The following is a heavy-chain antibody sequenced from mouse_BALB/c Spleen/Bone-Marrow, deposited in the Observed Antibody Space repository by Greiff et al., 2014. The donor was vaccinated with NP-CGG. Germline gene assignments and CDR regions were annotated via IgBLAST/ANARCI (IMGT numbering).Heavy chain of an antibody. D-gene: IGHD2-1*01. Sequence: QVQLQQSGAELVMPGASVKMSCKASGYTFTDYWIHWVKQRPGQGLEWIGAIDTSDSYASYNQKFKGKATLTVDESSSTAYMQLNSLTSEDSAVYYCARKKRNYGNYYCLPYWGQGTLVTVSA. J-gene: IGHJ3*01. CDR2: IDTSDSYA. V-gene: IGHV1-69*01. CDR3: ARKKRNYGNYYCLPY. CDR1: GYTFTDYW.